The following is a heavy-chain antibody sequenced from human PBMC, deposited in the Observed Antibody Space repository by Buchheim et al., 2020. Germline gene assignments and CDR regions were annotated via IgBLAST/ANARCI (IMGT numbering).Heavy chain of an antibody. CDR1: GFTFSSYW. D-gene: IGHD3-22*01. J-gene: IGHJ6*02. CDR2: INSDGSST. Sequence: EVQLVESGGGLVQPGGSLRLSCAASGFTFSSYWMHWVRQAPGKGLVWVSRINSDGSSTSYADSGKGRFTISRDNAKNTLYLQMNSLRAEDTAVYYCARLPRYYYDSSGYYSPDYYYYGMDVWGQGTT. V-gene: IGHV3-74*01. CDR3: ARLPRYYYDSSGYYSPDYYYYGMDV.